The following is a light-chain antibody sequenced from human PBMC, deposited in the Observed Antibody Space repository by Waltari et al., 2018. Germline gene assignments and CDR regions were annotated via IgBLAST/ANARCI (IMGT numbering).Light chain of an antibody. V-gene: IGKV1-9*01. CDR3: QLLNSSQWT. CDR2: AAS. Sequence: ILLSSSPSSLPAYVGDRVTTTCRAIQGVSDFLALYQQKPGKAPKLLIYAASTLQSGVPSRFSGSGSGTDFTLTITSLQPEDFATYYCQLLNSSQWTFGQGTKVEIK. J-gene: IGKJ1*01. CDR1: QGVSDF.